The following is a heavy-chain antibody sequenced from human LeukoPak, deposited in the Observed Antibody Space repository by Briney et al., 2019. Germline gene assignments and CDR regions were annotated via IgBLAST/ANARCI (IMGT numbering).Heavy chain of an antibody. CDR2: IHSGGTT. Sequence: PGGSLRLSCAASGVTVSNNYMNWVRQAPGKGPEWGSVIHSGGTTNYADSVQGRFTISRDNSKTTVYLHMNSLRAEDTAVYYCARDSDSGYGPFASWGQGTLVAVSS. D-gene: IGHD5-12*01. J-gene: IGHJ4*02. CDR1: GVTVSNNY. CDR3: ARDSDSGYGPFAS. V-gene: IGHV3-53*01.